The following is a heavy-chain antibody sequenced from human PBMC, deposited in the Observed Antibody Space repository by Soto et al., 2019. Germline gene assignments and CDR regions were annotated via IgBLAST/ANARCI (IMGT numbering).Heavy chain of an antibody. D-gene: IGHD4-17*01. CDR2: ISGSGGST. V-gene: IGHV3-23*01. Sequence: GGSLRLSCAASGFTFSSYAMSWVRQAPGKGLEWVSAISGSGGSTYYADSVKGRFTISRDNSKNTLYLQMNSLRAEDTAVYYCAKNYGDIPFYYYGMDVWGQGTTVTVSS. J-gene: IGHJ6*02. CDR3: AKNYGDIPFYYYGMDV. CDR1: GFTFSSYA.